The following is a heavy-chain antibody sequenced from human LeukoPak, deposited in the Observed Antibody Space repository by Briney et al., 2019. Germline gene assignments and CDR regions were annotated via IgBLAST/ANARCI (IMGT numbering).Heavy chain of an antibody. D-gene: IGHD2-15*01. CDR1: GGSISSGDYY. CDR3: AREGSHYYFDY. V-gene: IGHV4-30-4*01. Sequence: SETLSLTCTVSGGSISSGDYYWSWIRQPPGKGLEWIGYIYYSGSTYYNPCLKSRVTISVDTSKNQFSLKLSSVTAADTTVYYCAREGSHYYFDYWGQGTLVTVSS. J-gene: IGHJ4*02. CDR2: IYYSGST.